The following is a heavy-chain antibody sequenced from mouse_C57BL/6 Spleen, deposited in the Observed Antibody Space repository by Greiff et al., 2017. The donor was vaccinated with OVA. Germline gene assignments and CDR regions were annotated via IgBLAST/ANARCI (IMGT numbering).Heavy chain of an antibody. D-gene: IGHD1-1*01. J-gene: IGHJ2*01. Sequence: EVKLVESGGGLVKPGGSLKLSCAASGFTFSDYGMHWVRQAPEKGLEWVAYISSGSSTIYYADTVKGRFTISRDNAKNTLFLQMTSLRSEDTAMYYCAKADYYGSSYGGEDYFDYWGQGTTLTVSS. CDR1: GFTFSDYG. V-gene: IGHV5-17*01. CDR3: AKADYYGSSYGGEDYFDY. CDR2: ISSGSSTI.